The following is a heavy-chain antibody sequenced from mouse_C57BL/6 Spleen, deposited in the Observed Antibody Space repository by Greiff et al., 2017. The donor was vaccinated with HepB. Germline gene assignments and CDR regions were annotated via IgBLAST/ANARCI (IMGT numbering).Heavy chain of an antibody. CDR2: IYPGDGDT. CDR3: ARTGLEGDYYAMDY. J-gene: IGHJ4*01. V-gene: IGHV1-82*01. CDR1: GYAFSSSW. Sequence: VQLQQSGPELVKPGASVKISCKASGYAFSSSWMNWVKQRPGKGLEWIGRIYPGDGDTNYNGKFKGKATLTADKSSSTAYMELSSLTSEDSAVYFCARTGLEGDYYAMDYWGQGTSVTVSS. D-gene: IGHD2-4*01.